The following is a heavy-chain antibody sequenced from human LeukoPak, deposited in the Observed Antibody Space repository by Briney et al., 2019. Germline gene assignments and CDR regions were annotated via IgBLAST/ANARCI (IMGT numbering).Heavy chain of an antibody. J-gene: IGHJ4*02. Sequence: GGSLRLSCAASGFTFSSYAMSWVRQAPGKGLEWVSAISGRGGSTNFADSVKGRFTISRDNSKNTLYLQMNSLRAEDTAVYYCAKRGTAMVPLDYWGQGTLVTVSS. V-gene: IGHV3-23*01. CDR3: AKRGTAMVPLDY. CDR1: GFTFSSYA. CDR2: ISGRGGST. D-gene: IGHD5-18*01.